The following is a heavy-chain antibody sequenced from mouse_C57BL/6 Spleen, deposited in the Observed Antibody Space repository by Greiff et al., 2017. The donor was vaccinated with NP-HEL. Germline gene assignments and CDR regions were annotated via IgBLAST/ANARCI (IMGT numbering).Heavy chain of an antibody. Sequence: VQLQQSGPELVKPGASVKISCKASGYSFTDYNMNWVKQSNGKSLEWIGVINPNYGTTSYNQKFKGKATLTVDKSCSTAYMQLNSLTSEDSAVYYCARGATVGDWYFDVWGTGTTVTVSS. CDR3: ARGATVGDWYFDV. CDR2: INPNYGTT. D-gene: IGHD1-1*01. CDR1: GYSFTDYN. J-gene: IGHJ1*03. V-gene: IGHV1-39*01.